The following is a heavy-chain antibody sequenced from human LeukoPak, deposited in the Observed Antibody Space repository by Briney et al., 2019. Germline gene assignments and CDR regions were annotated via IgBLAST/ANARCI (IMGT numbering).Heavy chain of an antibody. CDR3: ARGGRYDFWSGYLWFDP. Sequence: SETLSLTCTVSGGSISSYYWSWIRQPAGKGLEWIGRIYTSGSTNYNPSLKSRVTISVDTSKNQFSLKLSSVTAADTAVYYCARGGRYDFWSGYLWFDPWGQGTLVTVSS. D-gene: IGHD3-3*01. CDR2: IYTSGST. J-gene: IGHJ5*02. CDR1: GGSISSYY. V-gene: IGHV4-4*07.